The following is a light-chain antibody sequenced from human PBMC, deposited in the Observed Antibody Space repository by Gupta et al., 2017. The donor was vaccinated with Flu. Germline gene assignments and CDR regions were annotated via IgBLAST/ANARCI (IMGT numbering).Light chain of an antibody. CDR2: GAS. CDR1: QSVSSN. CDR3: HQYNDFPPTET. Sequence: IVMTQSPATLAVSPGESVTLSCRASQSVSSNLAWYQQKPGQAPRLLIFGASTRASGIPARFSGSGSGTEFTLTISRLQSEDFAIYYCHQYNDFPPTETFGPGTTVDFK. V-gene: IGKV3-15*01. J-gene: IGKJ3*01.